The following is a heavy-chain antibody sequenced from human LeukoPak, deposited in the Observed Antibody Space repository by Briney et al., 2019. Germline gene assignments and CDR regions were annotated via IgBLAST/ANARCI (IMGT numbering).Heavy chain of an antibody. CDR3: ARDPPERDDYQLLSNWFDP. J-gene: IGHJ5*02. D-gene: IGHD2-2*01. CDR1: GCTFSSYT. CDR2: IIPILGIA. V-gene: IGHV1-69*04. Sequence: SGKVSCKASGCTFSSYTISWVRQAPGQGLEWMGRIIPILGIANYAQKFQGRVTITADKSTSTAYMELSSLRSEDTAVYYCARDPPERDDYQLLSNWFDPCGQGTLVTVSS.